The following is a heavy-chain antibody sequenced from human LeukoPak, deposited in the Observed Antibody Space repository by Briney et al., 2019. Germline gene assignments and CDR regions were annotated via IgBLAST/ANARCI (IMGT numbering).Heavy chain of an antibody. J-gene: IGHJ4*02. CDR1: GSTFNNYN. V-gene: IGHV3-21*04. CDR2: ISTSSNYI. CDR3: ANAGY. Sequence: GGSLRLSCAASGSTFNNYNMNWVRQAPGKGLEWVSSISTSSNYIYYADSVKGRFTISRDNAKNSLYLQMNSLRAEDTAVYYCANAGYWGQGTLVTVSS.